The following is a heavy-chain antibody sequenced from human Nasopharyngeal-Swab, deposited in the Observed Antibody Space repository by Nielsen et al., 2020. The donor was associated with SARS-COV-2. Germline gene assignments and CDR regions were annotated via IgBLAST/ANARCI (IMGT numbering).Heavy chain of an antibody. J-gene: IGHJ4*02. V-gene: IGHV1-3*01. CDR3: ARDLRGSDLLGIFDY. CDR2: INAGNGNT. Sequence: VKVSCKASGYTFTSYAMHWVRQAPGQRLEWMGWINAGNGNTKYSQKFQGRVTITRDTSASTAYMELSSLRSEDTAVYYCARDLRGSDLLGIFDYWGQGTLVTVSS. D-gene: IGHD2-15*01. CDR1: GYTFTSYA.